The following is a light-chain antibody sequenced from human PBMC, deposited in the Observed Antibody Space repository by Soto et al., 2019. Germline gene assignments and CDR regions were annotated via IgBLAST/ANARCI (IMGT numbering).Light chain of an antibody. CDR2: NVS. J-gene: IGLJ1*01. Sequence: QSLLTKPSSVSRSPGQSITISCTGTSSDVGGYKSASWYQQHPGKAPKLLIYNVSNRPSGISDRFSGSWSGDTASLTISGLQAEDEADYYCSSYTSTSTYVFGTGTKVTVL. CDR1: SSDVGGYKS. CDR3: SSYTSTSTYV. V-gene: IGLV2-14*03.